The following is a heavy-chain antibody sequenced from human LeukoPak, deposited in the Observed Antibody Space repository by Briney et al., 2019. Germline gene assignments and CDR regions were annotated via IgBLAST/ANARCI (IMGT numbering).Heavy chain of an antibody. CDR3: AILTVTSKYYYYGMDV. J-gene: IGHJ6*02. CDR1: GYTLTELS. V-gene: IGHV1-24*01. D-gene: IGHD4-17*01. Sequence: ASVKVSCKVSGYTLTELSMHWVRQAPGKGLEWMGGFDPEYGETIYAQKFQGRVTMTEDTSTDTAYMELSSLRSEDTAVYYCAILTVTSKYYYYGMDVWGQGTTVTVSS. CDR2: FDPEYGET.